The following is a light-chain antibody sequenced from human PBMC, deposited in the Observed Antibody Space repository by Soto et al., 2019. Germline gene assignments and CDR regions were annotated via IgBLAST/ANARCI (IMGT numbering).Light chain of an antibody. V-gene: IGLV2-14*01. Sequence: QSALTQPASVSGSPGQSITISCTATSSDVGSFNYVSWYQHHPGKAPKLMIYEVTSRPSGVSNRFSGSKSGNTASLTISGLQAEDEADYYCVSYATSTTLYFFGSGTKLTVL. J-gene: IGLJ1*01. CDR1: SSDVGSFNY. CDR2: EVT. CDR3: VSYATSTTLYF.